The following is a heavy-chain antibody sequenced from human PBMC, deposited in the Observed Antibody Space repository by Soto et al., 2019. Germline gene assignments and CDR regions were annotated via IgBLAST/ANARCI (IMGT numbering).Heavy chain of an antibody. Sequence: QVQLVESGGGVVQPGRSLRLSCAASGFTFSSYAMHWVRQAPGKGLEWVAVISYDGSNKYYADSVKGRFTISRDNSKNTLYLQINSLRAEDTAVYYCARDRVPVIVVVPAAIRASWFDPWGQGTLVTVSS. CDR2: ISYDGSNK. V-gene: IGHV3-30-3*01. CDR3: ARDRVPVIVVVPAAIRASWFDP. D-gene: IGHD2-2*02. J-gene: IGHJ5*02. CDR1: GFTFSSYA.